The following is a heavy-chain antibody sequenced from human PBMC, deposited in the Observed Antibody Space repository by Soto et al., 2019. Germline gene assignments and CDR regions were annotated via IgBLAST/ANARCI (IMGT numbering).Heavy chain of an antibody. CDR2: IVVGSGNT. CDR3: ARDPDPRPFVLRFLEWPIRSEGMDV. D-gene: IGHD3-3*01. Sequence: ASVKVSCKASGFTFTSSAVQWVRQARGQRLEWIGWIVVGSGNTNYAQKFQERVTIARDMSTSTVYMELSSLRSEDTAVYYCARDPDPRPFVLRFLEWPIRSEGMDVWGQGTTVTVSS. CDR1: GFTFTSSA. J-gene: IGHJ6*02. V-gene: IGHV1-58*01.